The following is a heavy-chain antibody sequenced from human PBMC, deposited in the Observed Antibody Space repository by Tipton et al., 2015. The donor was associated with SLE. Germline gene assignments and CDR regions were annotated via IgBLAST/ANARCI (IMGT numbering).Heavy chain of an antibody. CDR1: GFTFSSYA. D-gene: IGHD5-12*01. Sequence: SLRLSCAASGFTFSSYAMSWVRQAPGKGLEWVSAISGSGGSTYYADSVKGRFTISRDNSKNTLYLQMNSLRAEDTAVYYCAKDKGYSGIILGYFQHWGQGTLVTVSS. CDR2: ISGSGGST. J-gene: IGHJ1*01. V-gene: IGHV3-23*01. CDR3: AKDKGYSGIILGYFQH.